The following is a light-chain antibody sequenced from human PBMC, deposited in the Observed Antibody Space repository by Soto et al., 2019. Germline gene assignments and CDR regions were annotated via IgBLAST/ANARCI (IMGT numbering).Light chain of an antibody. CDR2: DVS. CDR3: SSYAGSNVL. CDR1: PSDVGGYNS. V-gene: IGLV2-8*01. J-gene: IGLJ2*01. Sequence: QSALTQPPSASGSPGQSVTISCTGTPSDVGGYNSVSWYQQYPGKAPKLMIYDVSKRPSGVPDLFSGSKSGNTASLTVSGLQAEDEANYYCSSYAGSNVLFGGGTQLTVL.